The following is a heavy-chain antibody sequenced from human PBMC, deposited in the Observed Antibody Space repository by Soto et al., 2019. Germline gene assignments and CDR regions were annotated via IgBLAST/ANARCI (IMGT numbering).Heavy chain of an antibody. D-gene: IGHD6-13*01. CDR1: GFTFSSYG. Sequence: QVQLEESGGGVVQPGTSLRLSCVASGFTFSSYGMHWVRQAPGKGLEWVAVIPNTENKKYYADSVKGRFTISRDNSQNTLFLQMDSLISEDTAVYYCARTADGRVRGAFEIWGQEAMGTVS. CDR3: ARTADGRVRGAFEI. J-gene: IGHJ3*02. CDR2: IPNTENKK. V-gene: IGHV3-30-3*01.